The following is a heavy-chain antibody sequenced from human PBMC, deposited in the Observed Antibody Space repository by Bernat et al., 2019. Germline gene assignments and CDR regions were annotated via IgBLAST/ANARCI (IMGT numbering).Heavy chain of an antibody. D-gene: IGHD3-10*01. J-gene: IGHJ4*02. CDR2: ISSSSSTI. CDR3: ARHPRVSLWFGELGLDY. CDR1: GFTFSSYS. Sequence: EVQLVESGGGLVQPGGSLRLSCAASGFTFSSYSMNWVRQAPGKGREWVSYISSSSSTIYYADSVKGRFTISRDNAKNSLYLQMNSLRDEDTAVYYCARHPRVSLWFGELGLDYWGQGTLVTVSS. V-gene: IGHV3-48*02.